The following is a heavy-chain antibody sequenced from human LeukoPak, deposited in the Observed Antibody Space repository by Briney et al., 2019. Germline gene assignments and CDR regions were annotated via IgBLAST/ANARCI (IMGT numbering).Heavy chain of an antibody. CDR1: GYTFTSYD. Sequence: GASVKVSCKASGYTFTSYDINWVRQATGQGLEWMGWMNPNSGNTGYAQKFQGRIIVSRNTSIRTAYMELSSLTSEETAIYYCARIAAAGNRRLNYWGQGTLVTVAS. J-gene: IGHJ4*02. V-gene: IGHV1-8*01. CDR3: ARIAAAGNRRLNY. D-gene: IGHD6-13*01. CDR2: MNPNSGNT.